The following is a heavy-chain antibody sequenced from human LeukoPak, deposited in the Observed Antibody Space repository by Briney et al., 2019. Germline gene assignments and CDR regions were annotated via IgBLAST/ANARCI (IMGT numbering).Heavy chain of an antibody. D-gene: IGHD2-8*02. V-gene: IGHV3-33*06. J-gene: IGHJ4*02. CDR3: AKALIWYYFDY. Sequence: GGSLRLSCAASGFTFSSYGMHWVRQAPGKGLEWVAVIWYDGSNKYYADSVKGRFTISRDNSKNTLSLQMNSLRAEDTAVYYCAKALIWYYFDYWGQGTLVTVSS. CDR2: IWYDGSNK. CDR1: GFTFSSYG.